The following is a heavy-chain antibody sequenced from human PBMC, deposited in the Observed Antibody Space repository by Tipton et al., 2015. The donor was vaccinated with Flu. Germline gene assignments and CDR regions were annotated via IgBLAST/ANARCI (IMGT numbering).Heavy chain of an antibody. D-gene: IGHD3-16*01. CDR2: VNHSGST. CDR1: GGSFSGDY. J-gene: IGHJ5*01. V-gene: IGHV4-34*01. Sequence: TLSLTCVVYGGSFSGDYCSWIRQPPGKGLEWIGEVNHSGSTNYNPSLKSRVTILVDTSKNQFSLKLDSVTAADTAVYYCAKVLFGWVESWAQGTLVTVSS. CDR3: AKVLFGWVES.